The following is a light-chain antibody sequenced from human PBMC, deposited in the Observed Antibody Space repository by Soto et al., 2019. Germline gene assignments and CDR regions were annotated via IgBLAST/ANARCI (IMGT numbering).Light chain of an antibody. V-gene: IGKV3-15*01. CDR2: GAS. CDR3: KQRSNWIT. J-gene: IGKJ5*01. CDR1: QSVSSN. Sequence: IEMTQSPATLSVSPGEIATLSCSASQSVSSNLVWYQQKPGQAPRLLIYGASTRVTGIPARFSGSGSGKDFTLTISSLEPEDFTVYYCKQRSNWITFGQGTRLEIK.